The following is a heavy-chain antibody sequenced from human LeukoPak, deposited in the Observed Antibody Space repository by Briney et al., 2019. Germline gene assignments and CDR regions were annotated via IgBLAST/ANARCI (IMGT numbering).Heavy chain of an antibody. CDR1: GFIFGDYY. D-gene: IGHD6-19*01. CDR3: ARDSSGSLDRDYFDY. Sequence: GGSLRLSCAASGFIFGDYYMSWIRQAPGKGLEWVSYISTTSSIMFYADSVKGRFTISRDNAKNSLYLQMNSLRAEDTAVYYCARDSSGSLDRDYFDYWGQGTLVTVSS. J-gene: IGHJ4*02. V-gene: IGHV3-11*01. CDR2: ISTTSSIM.